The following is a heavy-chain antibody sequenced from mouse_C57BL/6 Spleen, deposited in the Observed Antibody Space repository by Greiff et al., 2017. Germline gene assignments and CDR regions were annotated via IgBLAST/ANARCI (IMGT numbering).Heavy chain of an antibody. CDR2: INPGRGGT. J-gene: IGHJ3*01. CDR3: SYRDGSAFAY. V-gene: IGHV1-54*01. CDR1: GYAFTSYL. D-gene: IGHD2-3*01. Sequence: VQLQQSGAELVRPGTSVKLSCKASGYAFTSYLIAWVKQRPGLGLAWIGVINPGRGGTNYNEMFKGKATLTVDNSSSTAYMQLSSLPSEDSAVYFCSYRDGSAFAYWGQGTTVTVSA.